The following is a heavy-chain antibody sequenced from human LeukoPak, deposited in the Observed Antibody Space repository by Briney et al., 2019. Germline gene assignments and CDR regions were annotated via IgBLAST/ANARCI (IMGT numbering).Heavy chain of an antibody. J-gene: IGHJ6*04. CDR2: ISAYNGNT. CDR3: ARERIQLWYPSYYYYGMDV. D-gene: IGHD5-18*01. CDR1: GYTFTSYG. Sequence: ASVKASCKASGYTFTSYGISRVRQAPGQGLEWMGWISAYNGNTNYAQKLQGRVTMTTDTSTSTAYMELRSLRSDDAAVYYCARERIQLWYPSYYYYGMDVWGKGTTVTVSS. V-gene: IGHV1-18*04.